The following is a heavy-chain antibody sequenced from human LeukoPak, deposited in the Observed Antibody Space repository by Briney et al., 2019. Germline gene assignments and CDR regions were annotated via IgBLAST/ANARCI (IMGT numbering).Heavy chain of an antibody. CDR1: GGSISSYY. Sequence: SVTLSLTCTVSGGSISSYYWSWIRQPPGKGLEWIGYIYYSGSTNYNPSLKSRVTISVDTSKNQFSLKLSSVTAADTAVYYCAREEQLWSFDYWGQGTLVTVSS. J-gene: IGHJ4*02. CDR3: AREEQLWSFDY. D-gene: IGHD5-18*01. V-gene: IGHV4-59*01. CDR2: IYYSGST.